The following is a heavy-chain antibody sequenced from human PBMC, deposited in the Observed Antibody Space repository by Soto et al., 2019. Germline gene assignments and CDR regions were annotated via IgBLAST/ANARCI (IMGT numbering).Heavy chain of an antibody. CDR2: IIPILGIA. CDR3: ARETHYYGSGRTKPDARYYYYYGMDV. V-gene: IGHV1-69*08. D-gene: IGHD3-10*01. Sequence: QVQLVQSGAEVKKPGSSVKVSCKASGGTFSSYTISWVRQAPGQGLEWMGRIIPILGIANYAQKFQGRVTITADKSTSTAYMELSSLRSEDTAVYYCARETHYYGSGRTKPDARYYYYYGMDVWGQGTTVTVSS. J-gene: IGHJ6*02. CDR1: GGTFSSYT.